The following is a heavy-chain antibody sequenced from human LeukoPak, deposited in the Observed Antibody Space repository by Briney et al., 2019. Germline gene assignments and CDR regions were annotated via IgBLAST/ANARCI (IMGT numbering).Heavy chain of an antibody. CDR1: GGTFSSYA. J-gene: IGHJ4*02. Sequence: SVKVSCKASGGTFSSYAISWVRQAPGQGLEWMGRIIPILGIANYAQKFQGRVTITADKSTSTAYMELSSLRSEDTAVYYCARDRPGNSGWGYFDYWGQGTLVTVSS. CDR2: IIPILGIA. D-gene: IGHD6-19*01. CDR3: ARDRPGNSGWGYFDY. V-gene: IGHV1-69*04.